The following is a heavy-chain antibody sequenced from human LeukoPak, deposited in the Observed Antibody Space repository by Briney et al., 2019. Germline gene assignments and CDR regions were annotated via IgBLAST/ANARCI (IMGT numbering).Heavy chain of an antibody. D-gene: IGHD3-10*01. J-gene: IGHJ4*02. CDR2: ISAYNGNT. V-gene: IGHV1-18*01. CDR3: ARDGSGSGDY. Sequence: GASVTVSCKASGYTFTIYGNSWVRQAQGPGLERMGWISAYNGNTNYAQKLQVRVTMTPDTSTSTAYMELRSLSSDYTGEYYCARDGSGSGDYWGQGTLVTVSS. CDR1: GYTFTIYG.